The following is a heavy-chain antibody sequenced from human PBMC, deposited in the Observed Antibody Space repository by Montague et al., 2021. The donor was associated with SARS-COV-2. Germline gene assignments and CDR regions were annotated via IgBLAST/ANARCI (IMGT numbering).Heavy chain of an antibody. J-gene: IGHJ5*02. V-gene: IGHV4-59*01. D-gene: IGHD2-15*01. CDR2: IYYSGST. Sequence: SETLSLTCTVSGGSISSYYWSWIRQPPGKGQEWIGYIYYSGSTNYNPSLKSRVTISVDTSKNQFSLKLSSVTAADTAVYYCARALYCSGGSCYPNWFDPWGQGTLVTVSS. CDR3: ARALYCSGGSCYPNWFDP. CDR1: GGSISSYY.